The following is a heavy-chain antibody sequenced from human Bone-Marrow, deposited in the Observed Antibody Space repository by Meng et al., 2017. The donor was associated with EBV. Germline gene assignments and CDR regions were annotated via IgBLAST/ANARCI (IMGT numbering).Heavy chain of an antibody. J-gene: IGHJ4*02. CDR3: ATEPGYSSG. D-gene: IGHD6-19*01. CDR1: GYTFTNYA. V-gene: IGHV1-3*01. CDR2: INPGNGNT. Sequence: VQCVDSGPWVSKPGASVKFSCKASGYTFTNYAMHWVRQAPGQRLEWMGWINPGNGNTKYSQKFQGRASITRDISASIVYMELTSLRSEDTAVYYCATEPGYSSGWGQGTLVTVSS.